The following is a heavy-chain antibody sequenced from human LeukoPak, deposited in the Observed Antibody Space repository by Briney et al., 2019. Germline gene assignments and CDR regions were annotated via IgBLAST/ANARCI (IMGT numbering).Heavy chain of an antibody. CDR2: IYYSGST. Sequence: PSETLSLTCTVSGGSISSYYWSWIQQPPGKGLEWIGYIYYSGSTNYNPSLKSRVTISVDTSKNQFSLKLSSVTAADTAVYYCARDLFYSVSGTYYNVGRVFNYWGQGTLVTVSS. J-gene: IGHJ4*02. CDR1: GGSISSYY. CDR3: ARDLFYSVSGTYYNVGRVFNY. D-gene: IGHD3-10*01. V-gene: IGHV4-59*01.